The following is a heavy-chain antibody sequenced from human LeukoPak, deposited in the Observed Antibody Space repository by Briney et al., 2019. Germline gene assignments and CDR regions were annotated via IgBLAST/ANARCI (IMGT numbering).Heavy chain of an antibody. V-gene: IGHV3-21*01. Sequence: GGSLRLSCAASGFTFSSYSMNWVRQAPGKGLEWVSSISSSSSYIYYADSVKGRFTISRDNAKNSLYLQMNSLRAEDTAVYYCARGGYSTIYYFDYWGQETLVTVSS. CDR1: GFTFSSYS. CDR3: ARGGYSTIYYFDY. D-gene: IGHD3-22*01. CDR2: ISSSSSYI. J-gene: IGHJ4*02.